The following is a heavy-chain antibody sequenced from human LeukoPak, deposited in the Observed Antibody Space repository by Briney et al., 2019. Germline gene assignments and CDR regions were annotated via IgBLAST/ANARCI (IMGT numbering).Heavy chain of an antibody. CDR1: RYTFTRFY. Sequence: ASVQVSCKASRYTFTRFYMHWVRQAPGQGLEWMGIINPSGGTTTYAQKFQGRVTTTRDTSTSTVYMELSSLRSEDTAVYYCARSGSHYYDSSGYCDYWGQGTLVTVSS. V-gene: IGHV1-46*01. J-gene: IGHJ4*02. CDR2: INPSGGTT. D-gene: IGHD3-22*01. CDR3: ARSGSHYYDSSGYCDY.